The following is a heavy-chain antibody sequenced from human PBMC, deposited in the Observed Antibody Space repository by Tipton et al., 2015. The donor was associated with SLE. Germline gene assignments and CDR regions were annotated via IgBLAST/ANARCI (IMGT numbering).Heavy chain of an antibody. CDR3: ARDDSQGASAFDY. J-gene: IGHJ4*02. Sequence: TLSLTCTVSGVSINGHYWSWIRQPPGKGLEWIGYIYYSGSTNYNPSLESRVTISLDTSKNQFSLKLRSVTAADTAVYYCARDDSQGASAFDYWGQGTLLTVSS. CDR1: GVSINGHY. V-gene: IGHV4-59*11. D-gene: IGHD1-26*01. CDR2: IYYSGST.